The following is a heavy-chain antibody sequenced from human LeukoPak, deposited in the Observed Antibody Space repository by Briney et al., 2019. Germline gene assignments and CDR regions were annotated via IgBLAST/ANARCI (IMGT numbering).Heavy chain of an antibody. CDR1: GFTFSSYW. V-gene: IGHV3-7*01. Sequence: GGSLRLSCAASGFTFSSYWMSWVRQAPGKGLEWVANIKQDGSEKYYVDSVKGRFTISRDNAKNSLYLQMNSLRVEDTAVYYCASDQFGEFLFDYWGQGTLVTVSS. D-gene: IGHD3-10*01. J-gene: IGHJ4*02. CDR3: ASDQFGEFLFDY. CDR2: IKQDGSEK.